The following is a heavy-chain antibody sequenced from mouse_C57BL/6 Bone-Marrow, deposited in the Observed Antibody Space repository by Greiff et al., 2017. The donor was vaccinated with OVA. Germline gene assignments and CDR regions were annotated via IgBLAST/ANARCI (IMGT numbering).Heavy chain of an antibody. CDR3: AVYYRTTWFAY. J-gene: IGHJ3*01. V-gene: IGHV5-6*01. CDR1: GFTFSSYG. D-gene: IGHD2-14*01. Sequence: EVKLMESGGDLVKPGGSLKLSCAASGFTFSSYGMSWVRQTPDKRLEWVATISSGGSYTYYPDSVKGRFTISRDNAKNTLYLQMSSLKSEDTAMYYCAVYYRTTWFAYWGQGTLVTVSA. CDR2: ISSGGSYT.